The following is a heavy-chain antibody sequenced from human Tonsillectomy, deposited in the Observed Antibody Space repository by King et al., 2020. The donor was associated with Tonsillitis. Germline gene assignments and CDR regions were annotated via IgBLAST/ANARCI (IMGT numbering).Heavy chain of an antibody. CDR3: VRVRSYYDLLFDY. CDR2: FFHSGDT. D-gene: IGHD3-3*01. Sequence: VQLQESGPGLVTPSETLSLTCTVSGASTNGYYWGWIRQPPGEGLQWVGHFFHSGDTNYNPSLNGRVTISVDTSKNQLSLRLSSVTAAETAVYYCVRVRSYYDLLFDYWGQGTLVIVSS. J-gene: IGHJ4*02. CDR1: GASTNGYY. V-gene: IGHV4-59*01.